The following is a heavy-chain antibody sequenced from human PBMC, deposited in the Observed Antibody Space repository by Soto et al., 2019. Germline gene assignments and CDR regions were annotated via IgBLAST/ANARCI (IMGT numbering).Heavy chain of an antibody. J-gene: IGHJ5*02. D-gene: IGHD2-15*01. V-gene: IGHV1-3*01. CDR3: ARDNDIVVVVAATRAVWFDP. CDR1: GYTFTSYA. CDR2: INAGNGNT. Sequence: ASVKVSCKASGYTFTSYAMHWVRQAPGQRLEWMGWINAGNGNTKYSQKFRGRVTITRDTSASTAYMELSSLRSEDTAVYYCARDNDIVVVVAATRAVWFDPWGQGTLVTVSS.